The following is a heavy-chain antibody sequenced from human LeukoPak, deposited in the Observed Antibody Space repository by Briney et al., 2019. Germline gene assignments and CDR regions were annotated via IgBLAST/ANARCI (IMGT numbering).Heavy chain of an antibody. Sequence: PSETLSLTCTVSGGSISSNTDYWAWIRQPPGKGLEWIGSIYHTGTTYYNPSLKSRVTISVDTSSNRFSLQLRSVTAADTATYYCASPSKWELSDLGCWGRGTPVTVSS. V-gene: IGHV4-39*01. CDR2: IYHTGTT. D-gene: IGHD1-26*01. J-gene: IGHJ4*01. CDR3: ASPSKWELSDLGC. CDR1: GGSISSNTDY.